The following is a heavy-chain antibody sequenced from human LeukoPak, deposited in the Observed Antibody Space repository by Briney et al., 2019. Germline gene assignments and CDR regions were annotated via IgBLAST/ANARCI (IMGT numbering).Heavy chain of an antibody. CDR3: ARGNRNYFDY. CDR2: IGTAGDT. D-gene: IGHD1-14*01. CDR1: GFTFSSYA. J-gene: IGHJ4*02. Sequence: GGSLRLSCAASGFTFSSYAMSWVRQAPGKGLEWVSAIGTAGDTYYPGSVKGRFTISRENAKNSLYLQMNSLRAGDTAVYYCARGNRNYFDYWGQGTLVTVSS. V-gene: IGHV3-13*01.